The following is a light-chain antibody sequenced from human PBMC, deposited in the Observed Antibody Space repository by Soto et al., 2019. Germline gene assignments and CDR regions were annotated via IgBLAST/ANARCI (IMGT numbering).Light chain of an antibody. V-gene: IGLV2-14*03. CDR3: GSYTPNTALYV. CDR1: SHDIGNGYDS. CDR2: DVV. Sequence: QSVLTQPASVSGSPGQSITISCTGTSHDIGNGYDSVSWYQQHPGKAPKLIIYDVVSRPSGVSSRFSGSKSGNTASLTISGLQAEDEVDYYCGSYTPNTALYVFGTGTRATVL. J-gene: IGLJ1*01.